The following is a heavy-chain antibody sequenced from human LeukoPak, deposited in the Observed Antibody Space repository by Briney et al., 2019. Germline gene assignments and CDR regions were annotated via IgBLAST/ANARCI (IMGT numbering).Heavy chain of an antibody. CDR2: IRSNTYGGST. Sequence: GGSLRLSCEGSGFTFCDYGVGWFRQAPGKGLQWVTSIRSNTYGGSTEYVPSVKGRFTISRDDSNSIAYLQMNSLKAEDTAIYYCARVSRGGITASWFDPWGQGIRVTVSS. D-gene: IGHD6-13*01. CDR3: ARVSRGGITASWFDP. J-gene: IGHJ5*02. V-gene: IGHV3-49*03. CDR1: GFTFCDYG.